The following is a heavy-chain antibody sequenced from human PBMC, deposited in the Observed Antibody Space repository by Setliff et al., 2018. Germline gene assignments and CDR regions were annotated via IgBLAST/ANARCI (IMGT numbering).Heavy chain of an antibody. CDR1: GYSISSDSY. CDR3: ARTSRDGATYMDV. D-gene: IGHD3-10*01. CDR2: IYHTGST. Sequence: PSETLSLTCAVSGYSISSDSYWGWIRQPPGKGLEWIASIYHTGSTYYNPSLKSRITMSVDTSKNQFSLKLTSVTAADTAVYYCARTSRDGATYMDVWGKGTTVTVSS. J-gene: IGHJ6*03. V-gene: IGHV4-38-2*01.